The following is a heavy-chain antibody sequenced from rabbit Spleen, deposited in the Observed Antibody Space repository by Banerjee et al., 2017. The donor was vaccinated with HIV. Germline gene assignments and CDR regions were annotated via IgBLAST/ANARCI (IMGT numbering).Heavy chain of an antibody. J-gene: IGHJ4*01. V-gene: IGHV1S40*01. CDR1: GFSFSSSYY. Sequence: QSLEESGGDLVKPGASLTLTCTASGFSFSSSYYMCWVRQAPGKGLECVACIYADRGGSTYYANWAKGRFTISRTSSTTVTLKMTSLTAADTATYFCARWDGISAHFNLWGQGTLVTVS. CDR2: IYADRGGST. D-gene: IGHD4-2*01. CDR3: ARWDGISAHFNL.